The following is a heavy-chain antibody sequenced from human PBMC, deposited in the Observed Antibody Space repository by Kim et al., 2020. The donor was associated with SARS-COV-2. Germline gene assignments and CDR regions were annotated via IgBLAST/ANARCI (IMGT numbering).Heavy chain of an antibody. CDR2: IYTTGNT. D-gene: IGHD6-13*01. CDR3: ARGGFSTLYPFDF. Sequence: SETLSLTCTVSGGSISSYYWNWIRQPAGKRLEWIGRIYTTGNTNYNPSLKSRVTMSVDTSMNQFSLRLSSVTAADTAVYYCARGGFSTLYPFDFWGQET. V-gene: IGHV4-4*07. CDR1: GGSISSYY. J-gene: IGHJ4*02.